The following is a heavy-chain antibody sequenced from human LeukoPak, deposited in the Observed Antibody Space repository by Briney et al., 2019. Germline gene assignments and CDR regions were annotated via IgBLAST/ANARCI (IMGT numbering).Heavy chain of an antibody. J-gene: IGHJ4*02. V-gene: IGHV3-30*02. CDR3: AKHYSSGYYYFDY. CDR1: GFTFSSYG. Sequence: PGGSLRLSCAASGFTFSSYGMHWVRQAPGKGLEWVAFIRYDGSNKYYADSVKGRFTISRDNSKNTLYLQMNSLRAEDTAVYYCAKHYSSGYYYFDYWGQGTLVTVSS. CDR2: IRYDGSNK. D-gene: IGHD3-22*01.